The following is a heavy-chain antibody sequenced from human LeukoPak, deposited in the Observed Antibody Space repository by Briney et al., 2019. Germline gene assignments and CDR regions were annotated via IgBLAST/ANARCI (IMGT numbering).Heavy chain of an antibody. J-gene: IGHJ4*02. D-gene: IGHD3-22*01. Sequence: GGSLRLSCAASGFIFSSYAMSWVRQAPGKGLEWVSAISGSGGSTYYADSVKGRFTISRDNSKNTLYLQMNSLRAEDTAVYYCAKDHYYDSSGSGIYWGQGTLVTVSS. V-gene: IGHV3-23*01. CDR2: ISGSGGST. CDR1: GFIFSSYA. CDR3: AKDHYYDSSGSGIY.